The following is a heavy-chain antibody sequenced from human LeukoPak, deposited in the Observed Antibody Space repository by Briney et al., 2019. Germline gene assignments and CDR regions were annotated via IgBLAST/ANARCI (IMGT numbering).Heavy chain of an antibody. D-gene: IGHD6-19*01. V-gene: IGHV3-7*01. CDR3: ARDRAVADY. J-gene: IGHJ4*02. CDR2: IRQDGSEK. CDR1: GFTFSSYW. Sequence: GGSLRLSCAASGFTFSSYWMSWVRQAPGTGLQWVAIIRQDGSEKYYVDSVKGRFTISRDNAKNSLYLQMNSLGAEDTAVYYCARDRAVADYWGQGTLVTVSS.